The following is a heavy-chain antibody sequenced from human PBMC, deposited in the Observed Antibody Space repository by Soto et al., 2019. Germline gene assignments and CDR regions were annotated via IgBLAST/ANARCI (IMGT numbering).Heavy chain of an antibody. V-gene: IGHV3-23*01. D-gene: IGHD3-22*01. CDR1: GFTFSSYA. J-gene: IGHJ4*02. Sequence: EVQLLESGGGLVQPGGSLRLSCAASGFTFSSYAMSWVRQAPGKGLEWVSAISGSDGTTYYADYVKGRFTISEDKSKSPLYLQMNSLRAEDTAVYYCARGYSDNSRGVDYWGQGTLVTVSS. CDR2: ISGSDGTT. CDR3: ARGYSDNSRGVDY.